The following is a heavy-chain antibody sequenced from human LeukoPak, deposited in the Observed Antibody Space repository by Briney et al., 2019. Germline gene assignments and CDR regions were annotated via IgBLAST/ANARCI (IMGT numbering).Heavy chain of an antibody. Sequence: GESLKISCQAFGFKFTNYFIGWVRQMPGKGLEWMGIIYPGDSDTRYSPSFQGQVTISADKSISTAYLQWSSLKASDTAMYYCARRRDLYSGSYYPFDYWGQGTLVTVSS. CDR3: ARRRDLYSGSYYPFDY. CDR2: IYPGDSDT. D-gene: IGHD1-26*01. V-gene: IGHV5-51*01. J-gene: IGHJ4*02. CDR1: GFKFTNYF.